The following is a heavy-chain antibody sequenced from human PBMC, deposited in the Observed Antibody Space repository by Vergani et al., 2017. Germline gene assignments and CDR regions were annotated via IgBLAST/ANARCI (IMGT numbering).Heavy chain of an antibody. V-gene: IGHV4-39*01. Sequence: QLQLQESGPGLVKPSETLSLTCTVSGGSISSSSYYWGWIRQPPGKGLEWNGSIYYSGSTYYNPSLKSRVTISVDTSKNQFSLKLSSVTAADTAVYYCSRRSSITIFGVVKAGVQFDPWGQGTLVTVSS. CDR2: IYYSGST. CDR1: GGSISSSSYY. CDR3: SRRSSITIFGVVKAGVQFDP. D-gene: IGHD3-3*01. J-gene: IGHJ5*02.